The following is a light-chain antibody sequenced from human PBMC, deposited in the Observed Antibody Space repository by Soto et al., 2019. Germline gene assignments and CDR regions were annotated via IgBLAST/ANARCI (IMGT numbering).Light chain of an antibody. CDR2: GNT. J-gene: IGLJ1*01. CDR1: TSNIGAGYD. Sequence: QSVLTQPPSVSGAPGQTVTISCPWSTSNIGAGYDVHWYQQLPGTAPKLLIYGNTNRPSGVPDRFSGSKSGTSASLAITGLQAEDEAHYYCQSYDSSLTTSDIFGTGTKVTVL. V-gene: IGLV1-40*01. CDR3: QSYDSSLTTSDI.